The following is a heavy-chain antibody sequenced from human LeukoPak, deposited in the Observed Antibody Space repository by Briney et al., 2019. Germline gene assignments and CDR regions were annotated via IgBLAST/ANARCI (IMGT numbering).Heavy chain of an antibody. Sequence: SVKVSCKASGGTFSSYAISWVRQAPGQGLEWMGGIIPIFGTANYAQKFQGRVTITTDESTSTAYMELSSLRSEDTAVYYCATGIQLWHTHFDYWGQGTLVTVSS. CDR1: GGTFSSYA. V-gene: IGHV1-69*05. D-gene: IGHD5-18*01. CDR2: IIPIFGTA. J-gene: IGHJ4*02. CDR3: ATGIQLWHTHFDY.